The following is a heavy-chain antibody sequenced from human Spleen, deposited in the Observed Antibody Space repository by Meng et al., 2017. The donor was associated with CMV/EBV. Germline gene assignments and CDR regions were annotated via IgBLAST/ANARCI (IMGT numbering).Heavy chain of an antibody. Sequence: NWCSHVVRQGAEQELEWTGGINPSGGGTRYAQRFQGRVAVTRDASTSTVYMEVTSLRSDDTAVYYCARDVSPYYDSSAVRGYYFDYWGQGTLVTVSS. D-gene: IGHD3-22*01. CDR1: NWC. V-gene: IGHV1-46*01. CDR3: ARDVSPYYDSSAVRGYYFDY. CDR2: INPSGGGT. J-gene: IGHJ4*02.